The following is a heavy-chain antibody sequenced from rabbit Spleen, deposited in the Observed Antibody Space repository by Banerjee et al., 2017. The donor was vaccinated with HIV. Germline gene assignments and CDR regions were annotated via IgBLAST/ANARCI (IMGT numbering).Heavy chain of an antibody. V-gene: IGHV1S40*01. CDR3: ARDTGSSFSSYGMDL. Sequence: QSLEESGGDLVKPGASLTLTCTASGFSFSSSDYMCWVSQAPGKGLEWISCIAGSSSGFTYSATWAKGRFTISKTSSTTVTLQMTSLTVADTATYFCARDTGSSFSSYGMDLWGPGILVTVS. D-gene: IGHD8-1*01. CDR1: GFSFSSSDY. J-gene: IGHJ6*01. CDR2: IAGSSSGFT.